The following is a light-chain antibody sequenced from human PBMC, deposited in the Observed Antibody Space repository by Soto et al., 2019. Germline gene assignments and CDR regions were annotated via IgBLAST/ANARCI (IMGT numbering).Light chain of an antibody. J-gene: IGKJ4*02. V-gene: IGKV1-39*01. CDR2: TAS. CDR3: QQSDSTRLK. Sequence: DIQMTQSPSSLSASVGDRVTITCRASQNIGSYLNWYQQKPGKAPKLLITTASTLQSGVPSRFSGGGSATDFTLTISRLQPEDFATYYCQQSDSTRLKCGGVTKVDIK. CDR1: QNIGSY.